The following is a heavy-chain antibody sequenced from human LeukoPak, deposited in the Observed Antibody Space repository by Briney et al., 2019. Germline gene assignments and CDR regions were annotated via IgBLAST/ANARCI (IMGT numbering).Heavy chain of an antibody. CDR2: INYSGST. CDR1: GGSVSSTTYY. D-gene: IGHD3-22*01. CDR3: ARHSKYYYDSSGSYVGYFQH. V-gene: IGHV4-39*01. J-gene: IGHJ1*01. Sequence: PSETLSLTCTVSGGSVSSTTYYWSWIRQPPGKGLEWIASINYSGSTYYNPSLKSRVTISVDTSENQFSLKLSSVTAADTAVYYCARHSKYYYDSSGSYVGYFQHWGQGTLVTVSS.